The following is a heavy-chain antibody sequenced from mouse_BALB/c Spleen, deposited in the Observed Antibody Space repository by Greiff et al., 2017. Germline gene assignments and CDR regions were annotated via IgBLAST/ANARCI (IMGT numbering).Heavy chain of an antibody. Sequence: EVQLQESGPELEKPGASVKISCKASGYSFTGYNMNWVKQSHGKSLEWIGDINPNNGGTIYNQKFKGKATLTVDKSSSTAYMELRSLTSEDTAVYYCARGGYGNSDAMDYWGQGTSVTVSS. CDR2: INPNNGGT. D-gene: IGHD2-10*02. CDR1: GYSFTGYN. V-gene: IGHV1-18*01. J-gene: IGHJ4*01. CDR3: ARGGYGNSDAMDY.